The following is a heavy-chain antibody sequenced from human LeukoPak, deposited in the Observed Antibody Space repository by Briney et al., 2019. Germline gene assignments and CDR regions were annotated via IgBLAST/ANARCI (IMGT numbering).Heavy chain of an antibody. J-gene: IGHJ3*02. CDR1: GFTFDDYA. CDR3: GSGKTITDAFHI. CDR2: ISWNSGSI. D-gene: IGHD3-10*01. V-gene: IGHV3-9*01. Sequence: QAGGSLRLSCAASGFTFDDYAMHWVRQAPGKGLEWVSGISWNSGSIGYADSVKGRFTISRDNAKNSLYLQMNSLRAEDTALYYCGSGKTITDAFHIWGQGTMVTVSS.